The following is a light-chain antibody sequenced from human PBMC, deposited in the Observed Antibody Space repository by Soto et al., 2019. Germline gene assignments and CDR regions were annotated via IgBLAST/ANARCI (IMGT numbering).Light chain of an antibody. J-gene: IGKJ2*03. Sequence: EIVLTQSPGTLSLSPGERATLSCRASESVSSKYSAWYQQKPGQAPRLLIYDVSSRATGIPDRFSGSGSGTDFTLTISRLEPDDFAVYYCRRHGTSPSMYSFGQGTKLEIK. V-gene: IGKV3-20*01. CDR1: ESVSSKY. CDR3: RRHGTSPSMYS. CDR2: DVS.